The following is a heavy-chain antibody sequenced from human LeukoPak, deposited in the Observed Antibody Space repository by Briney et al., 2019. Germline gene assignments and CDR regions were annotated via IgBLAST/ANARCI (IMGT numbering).Heavy chain of an antibody. J-gene: IGHJ4*02. Sequence: PGGSPRLSCAASGFTFSDYYMSWIRQAPGKGLEWVSYISGGSSNTNYADSVRGRFTASRDNAKNSLYLQMNSLRAEDTAVYYCARKGRSWFNDFDYWGQGTPVTVSS. V-gene: IGHV3-11*06. CDR3: ARKGRSWFNDFDY. D-gene: IGHD6-13*01. CDR2: ISGGSSNT. CDR1: GFTFSDYY.